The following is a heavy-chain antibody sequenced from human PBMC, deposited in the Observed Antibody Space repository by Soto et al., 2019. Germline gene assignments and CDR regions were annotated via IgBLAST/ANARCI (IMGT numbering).Heavy chain of an antibody. CDR1: GYPFTDYF. V-gene: IGHV1-46*01. D-gene: IGHD2-21*02. CDR3: ARELYSCGGDCPYYMDY. Sequence: ASVKVSCKTSGYPFTDYFIHWVRQAPGQGLEWMGIISLYHHSTSYAQKFQGRLTVTADTSTTTVYMDLSSLTSEDSAVYWCARELYSCGGDCPYYMDYWGQGTLVSVSS. CDR2: ISLYHHST. J-gene: IGHJ4*02.